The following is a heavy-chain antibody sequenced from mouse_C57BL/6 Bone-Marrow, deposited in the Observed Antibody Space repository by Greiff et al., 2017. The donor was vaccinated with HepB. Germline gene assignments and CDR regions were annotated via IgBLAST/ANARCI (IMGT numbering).Heavy chain of an antibody. CDR3: ARPLPGFAY. V-gene: IGHV5-6*02. CDR2: ISSGGSYT. J-gene: IGHJ3*01. CDR1: GFTFSSYG. Sequence: EVKLEESGGDLVKPGGSLKLSCAASGFTFSSYGMSWVRQTPDKRLEWVATISSGGSYTYYPDSVKGRFTISRDNAKNTLYLQMSSLKSEDTAMYYCARPLPGFAYWGQGTLVTVSA.